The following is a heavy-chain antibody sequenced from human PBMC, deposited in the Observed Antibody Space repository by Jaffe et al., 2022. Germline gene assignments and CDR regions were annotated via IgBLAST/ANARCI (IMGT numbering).Heavy chain of an antibody. D-gene: IGHD5-12*01. CDR3: AKCCEVGWWLRYAFDI. J-gene: IGHJ3*02. Sequence: EVQLLESGGGLVQPGGSLRLSCAASGFTFSSYAMSWVRQAPGKGLEWVSAISGSGGSTYYADSVKGRFTISRDNSKNTLYLQMNSLRAEDTAVYYCAKCCEVGWWLRYAFDIWGQGTMVTVSS. V-gene: IGHV3-23*01. CDR1: GFTFSSYA. CDR2: ISGSGGST.